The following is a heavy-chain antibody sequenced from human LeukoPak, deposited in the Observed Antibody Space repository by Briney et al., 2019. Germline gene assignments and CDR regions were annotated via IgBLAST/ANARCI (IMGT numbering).Heavy chain of an antibody. CDR3: ASGDNDPLFDY. V-gene: IGHV4-31*03. CDR1: GGSISSGGYY. Sequence: SETLSLTCTVSGGSISSGGYYWSWIRQHPGKGLEWIGSVYYSGSTNYSPSLQGRVIISLDTSRNQFSLKLSSVTAADTAVYYCASGDNDPLFDYWGQGTLVTVSS. CDR2: VYYSGST. D-gene: IGHD1-1*01. J-gene: IGHJ4*02.